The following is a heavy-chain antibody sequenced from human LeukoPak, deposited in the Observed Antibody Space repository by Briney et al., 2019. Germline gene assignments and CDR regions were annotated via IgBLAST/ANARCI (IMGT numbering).Heavy chain of an antibody. CDR3: ARDLVVAVENWFDP. V-gene: IGHV1-2*02. CDR1: GYTFTGYY. CDR2: INPNSGGT. D-gene: IGHD2-15*01. Sequence: ASVKVSCKASGYTFTGYYMHWVRQAPGRGLEWMGWINPNSGGTNYAQKFQGRVTMTRDTSISTAYMELSRLRSDDTAVYYCARDLVVAVENWFDPWGQGTLVTVSS. J-gene: IGHJ5*02.